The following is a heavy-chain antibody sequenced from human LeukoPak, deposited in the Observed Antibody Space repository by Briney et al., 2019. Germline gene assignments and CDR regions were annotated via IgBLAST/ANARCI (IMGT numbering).Heavy chain of an antibody. CDR3: ARAVLRYFDWLLPRVYYFDY. V-gene: IGHV4-38-2*02. CDR1: GYSISSGYY. J-gene: IGHJ4*02. Sequence: SETLSLTCTVSGYSISSGYYWGWIRQPPGKGLEWIGRIYTSGSTNYNPSLKSRVTMSVDTSKNQFSLKLSSVTAADTAVYYCARAVLRYFDWLLPRVYYFDYWGQGTLVTVSS. CDR2: IYTSGST. D-gene: IGHD3-9*01.